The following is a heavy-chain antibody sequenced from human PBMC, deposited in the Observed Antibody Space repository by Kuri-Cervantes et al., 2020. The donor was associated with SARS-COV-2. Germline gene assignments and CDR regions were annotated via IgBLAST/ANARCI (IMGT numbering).Heavy chain of an antibody. CDR1: GYTFTGYY. V-gene: IGHV1-2*02. D-gene: IGHD6-6*01. CDR2: INPNSGGT. Sequence: ASVKVSCKASGYTFTGYYMHWVRQAPGQGLEWMGWINPNSGGTNYAQKFQGRVTMTRDTSISTAYMELSRLRSDDTAVYYCARDEEYSSSFDYWGQGTLVTVSS. J-gene: IGHJ4*02. CDR3: ARDEEYSSSFDY.